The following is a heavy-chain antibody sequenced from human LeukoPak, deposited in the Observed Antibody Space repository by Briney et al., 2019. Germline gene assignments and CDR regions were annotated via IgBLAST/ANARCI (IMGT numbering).Heavy chain of an antibody. D-gene: IGHD3-16*01. J-gene: IGHJ3*02. V-gene: IGHV3-74*01. CDR3: ARDRFPGGTWGSDAFDI. CDR2: INSDGSST. CDR1: GFTFSSYW. Sequence: PGGSLRLSCAASGFTFSSYWMHWVRQAPGKGLVWVSRINSDGSSTSYADSVKGRFTISRDNAKNTLYLQMSSLRAEDTAVYYCARDRFPGGTWGSDAFDIWGQGTMVTVSS.